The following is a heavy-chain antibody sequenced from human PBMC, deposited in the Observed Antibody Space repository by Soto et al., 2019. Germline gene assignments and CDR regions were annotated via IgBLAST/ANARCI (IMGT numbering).Heavy chain of an antibody. CDR2: ISGSGGST. V-gene: IGHV3-23*01. D-gene: IGHD2-8*01. Sequence: EVQLLESGGGLVQPGGSLRLSCAAPGFTFSSYAMSWVRQAPGKGLEWVSAISGSGGSTYYADSVKGRFTISRDNSKNTLYLQMNSLRAEDTAVYYCAKQGYCTNGVCYNPYGMDVWGQGTTVTVCS. J-gene: IGHJ6*02. CDR3: AKQGYCTNGVCYNPYGMDV. CDR1: GFTFSSYA.